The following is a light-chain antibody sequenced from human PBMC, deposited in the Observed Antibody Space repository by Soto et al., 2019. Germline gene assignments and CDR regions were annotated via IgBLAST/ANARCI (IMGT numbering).Light chain of an antibody. CDR2: VVV. Sequence: QSALTQPASVSGSPGQSITISCTGTSSDVGSYNLVSWYQHRPGKAPKLLIYVVVKRPSGVSSRFSGSKSGNTASLTISGLQAEDEADYYCCSYAGSGTPYVFGTGTKVTVL. J-gene: IGLJ1*01. CDR3: CSYAGSGTPYV. CDR1: SSDVGSYNL. V-gene: IGLV2-23*02.